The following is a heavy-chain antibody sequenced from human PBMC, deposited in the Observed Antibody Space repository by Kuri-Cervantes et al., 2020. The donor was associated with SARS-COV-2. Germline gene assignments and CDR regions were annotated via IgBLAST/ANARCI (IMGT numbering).Heavy chain of an antibody. V-gene: IGHV3-21*01. J-gene: IGHJ3*02. CDR1: EFTFSSYD. D-gene: IGHD2-21*01. CDR3: AKDRIVVVIAREDAFDI. Sequence: LSLTCAASEFTFSSYDMTWVRQAPGMGLEWVSPISSGSDYIYYADSVKGRFTVSRDNAENSLYLQMNSLGVGDTAVYYCAKDRIVVVIAREDAFDIWGQGTMVTVSS. CDR2: ISSGSDYI.